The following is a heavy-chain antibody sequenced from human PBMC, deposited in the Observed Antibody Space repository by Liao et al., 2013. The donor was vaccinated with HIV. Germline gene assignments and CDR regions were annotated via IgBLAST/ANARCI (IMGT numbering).Heavy chain of an antibody. D-gene: IGHD2-2*01. CDR1: GGSISSSSYY. V-gene: IGHV4-39*07. CDR3: ARGRTLIVAAAMSGNWFDP. Sequence: QVQLQESGPGLVKPSETLSLTCTVSGGSISSSSYYWGWIRQPPGKGLEWIGSIYYSGSTYYNPSLKSRVTISVDTSKNQFSLQLSSVTAADTAVYYCARGRTLIVAAAMSGNWFDPWGQGTLVTVSS. CDR2: IYYSGST. J-gene: IGHJ5*02.